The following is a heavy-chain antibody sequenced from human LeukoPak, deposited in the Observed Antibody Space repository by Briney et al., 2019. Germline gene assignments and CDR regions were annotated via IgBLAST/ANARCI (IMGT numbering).Heavy chain of an antibody. CDR1: GFTFSSYP. J-gene: IGHJ4*02. Sequence: PGGSLRLSCAPSGFTFSSYPMSGVPQAPPKGLEWVSAISGSGGSTYYADPVKGRFTISRDNSNNTLYLQLTSLSAEDTAVYYCARHSRGRWYVFDYWGQGTLVTVSS. D-gene: IGHD4-23*01. V-gene: IGHV3-23*01. CDR3: ARHSRGRWYVFDY. CDR2: ISGSGGST.